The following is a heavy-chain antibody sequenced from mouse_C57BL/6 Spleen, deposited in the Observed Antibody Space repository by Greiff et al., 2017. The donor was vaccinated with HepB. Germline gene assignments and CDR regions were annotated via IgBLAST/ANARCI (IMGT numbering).Heavy chain of an antibody. CDR3: ARFYYDYGRFAY. V-gene: IGHV5-4*01. J-gene: IGHJ3*01. Sequence: EVQGVESGGGLVKPGGSLKLSCAASGFTFSSYAMSWVRQTPEKRLEWVATISDGGSYTYYPDNVKDRFTISRDNAKNNLYLQMSHLKSEDTAMYYCARFYYDYGRFAYWGQGTLVTVSA. CDR2: ISDGGSYT. CDR1: GFTFSSYA. D-gene: IGHD2-4*01.